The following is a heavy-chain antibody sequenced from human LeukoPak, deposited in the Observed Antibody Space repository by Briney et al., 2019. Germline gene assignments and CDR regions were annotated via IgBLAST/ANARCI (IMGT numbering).Heavy chain of an antibody. CDR2: IYYSGST. D-gene: IGHD6-19*01. J-gene: IGHJ4*02. CDR3: ARYEGIAVVLD. Sequence: SETLSLTCTVSGGSISSSSYYWGWIRQPPGKGLEWIGSIYYSGSTYYNPSLKSRVTISVDTSKNQFSLKLSSVTAADTAVYYCARYEGIAVVLDWGQGTLVTVSS. CDR1: GGSISSSSYY. V-gene: IGHV4-39*01.